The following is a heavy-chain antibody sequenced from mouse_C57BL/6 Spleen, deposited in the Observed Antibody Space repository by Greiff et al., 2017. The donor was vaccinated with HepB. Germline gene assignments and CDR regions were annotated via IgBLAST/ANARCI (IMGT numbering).Heavy chain of an antibody. J-gene: IGHJ1*03. D-gene: IGHD2-2*01. CDR2: IYPGDGDT. V-gene: IGHV1-82*01. CDR1: GYAFSSSW. Sequence: VQLQESGPELVKPGASVKISCKASGYAFSSSWMNWVKQRPGKGLEWIGRIYPGDGDTNYNGKFKGKATLTADKSSSTAYMQLSSLTSEDSAVYFGAYLLWLRRGYFDVWGTGTTVTVSS. CDR3: AYLLWLRRGYFDV.